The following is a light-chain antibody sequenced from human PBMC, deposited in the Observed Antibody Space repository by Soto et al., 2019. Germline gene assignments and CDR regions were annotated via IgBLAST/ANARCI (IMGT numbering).Light chain of an antibody. CDR3: QQSYSTPRT. CDR2: AAS. Sequence: DIQMTQSPSSLSASVGDRVTITCRASQSISSYLNWYQQKPGKAPKLLIYAASSLQGGVPLRFSGSGSGTDFTLTISSLQPEDFATYYCQQSYSTPRTFSQGTKVEIK. V-gene: IGKV1-39*01. CDR1: QSISSY. J-gene: IGKJ1*01.